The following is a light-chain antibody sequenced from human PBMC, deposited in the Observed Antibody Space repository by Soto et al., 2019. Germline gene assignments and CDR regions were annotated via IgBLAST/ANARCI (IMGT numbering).Light chain of an antibody. V-gene: IGKV3-15*01. J-gene: IGKJ1*01. CDR3: QQYNNWPPM. Sequence: MTQSPATLSVSPGERVTLSCRASHSINDDVAWYQQKPGQPPTLVMYRSSARAIGIPARFSGSGSGTDFTLTISSLQSEDFAVYYCQQYNNWPPMFGQGTKV. CDR2: RSS. CDR1: HSINDD.